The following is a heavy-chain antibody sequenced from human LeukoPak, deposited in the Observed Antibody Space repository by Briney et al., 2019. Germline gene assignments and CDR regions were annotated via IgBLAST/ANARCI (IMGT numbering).Heavy chain of an antibody. CDR2: ITGTGVST. D-gene: IGHD6-19*01. V-gene: IGHV3-23*01. Sequence: PGGALRLSCAASGFPFTCYAIRWVRQAPGRGLGWVSAITGTGVSTYYAASVKGRFTVSRDNSKNTLYLQMSSLRAEDTAMYYCAKVRDTRDWYKDAFDIWGQGTRVTVSS. J-gene: IGHJ3*02. CDR3: AKVRDTRDWYKDAFDI. CDR1: GFPFTCYA.